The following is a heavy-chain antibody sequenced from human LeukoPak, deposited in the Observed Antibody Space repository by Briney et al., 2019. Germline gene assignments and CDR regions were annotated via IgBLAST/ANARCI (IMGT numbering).Heavy chain of an antibody. V-gene: IGHV3-21*01. J-gene: IGHJ4*02. CDR1: GFTFSSYS. Sequence: PGGSLRLSCAASGFTFSSYSMNWVRQAPGKGLEWVSSTSSSRGYKYYADSVKGRFTISRDNAKNSLYLQMNSLRAEDTAVYYCARDLTSFQDFGYWGQGTLVTVSS. CDR3: ARDLTSFQDFGY. CDR2: TSSSRGYK. D-gene: IGHD3-16*01.